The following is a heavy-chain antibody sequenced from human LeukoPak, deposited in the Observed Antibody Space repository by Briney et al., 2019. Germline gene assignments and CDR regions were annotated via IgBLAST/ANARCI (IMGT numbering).Heavy chain of an antibody. V-gene: IGHV4-34*01. CDR2: INHSGSI. CDR1: GGSFSGYY. D-gene: IGHD6-6*01. J-gene: IGHJ5*02. CDR3: ARGYSSSSEGWFDP. Sequence: PSETLSLTCAVYGGSFSGYYWSWIRQPPGKGLEWIGEINHSGSINYNPSLKSRVTISVDTSKNQFSLKLSSVTAADTAVYYCARGYSSSSEGWFDPWGQGTLVTVSS.